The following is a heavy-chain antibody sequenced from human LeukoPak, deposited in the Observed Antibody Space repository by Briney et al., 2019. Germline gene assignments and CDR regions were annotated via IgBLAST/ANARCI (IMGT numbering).Heavy chain of an antibody. CDR3: SKDVVPDSGWDLDY. Sequence: AGSLRLSCTPYGFRSSTYSMGWVRQGAGKGLEWVSRTYNSGSKTFYTDSVKGRFTISKDNSKNTLYLQMNSLTAEDTAIYYCSKDVVPDSGWDLDYWGQGTLVTVSS. J-gene: IGHJ4*02. V-gene: IGHV3-23*05. D-gene: IGHD6-19*01. CDR2: TYNSGSKT. CDR1: GFRSSTYS.